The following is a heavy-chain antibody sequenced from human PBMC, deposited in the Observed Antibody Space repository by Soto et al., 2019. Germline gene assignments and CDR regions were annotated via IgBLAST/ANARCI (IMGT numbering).Heavy chain of an antibody. CDR1: GGSFSGYY. CDR3: VRRRGGLLANGYFDL. J-gene: IGHJ2*01. V-gene: IGHV4-34*01. Sequence: QVQLQQWGAGLLKPSETLSLTCAVYGGSFSGYYWSWIRQPPGKGLEWIGEINHSGSTNYNPSLKSRVTRSVDASNNQFSQKLGSVAAAETAVYYCVRRRGGLLANGYFDLWGRGTLVTVSS. CDR2: INHSGST. D-gene: IGHD5-12*01.